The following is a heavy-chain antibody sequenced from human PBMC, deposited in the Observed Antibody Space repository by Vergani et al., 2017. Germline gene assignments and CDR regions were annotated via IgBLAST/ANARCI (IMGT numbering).Heavy chain of an antibody. V-gene: IGHV3-7*01. Sequence: EVLLVQSGGDLVQPGGSLRLSCEASGFTFKIYWMGWVRQTAEQGLEWVANIKQNGGEDYYEDSVKGRFTITRDKGKKSIYLQMNSLRAVDTAVYYCAKEGGRYCSCGTSYPEYWGQGTLVIVSS. D-gene: IGHD2-15*01. J-gene: IGHJ4*02. CDR2: IKQNGGED. CDR1: GFTFKIYW. CDR3: AKEGGRYCSCGTSYPEY.